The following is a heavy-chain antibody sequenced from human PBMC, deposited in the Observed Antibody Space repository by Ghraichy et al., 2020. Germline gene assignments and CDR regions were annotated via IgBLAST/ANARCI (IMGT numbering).Heavy chain of an antibody. CDR2: INSDGSSI. D-gene: IGHD2-15*01. V-gene: IGHV3-74*01. CDR3: ARGGPEYCSGGSCYAGDY. CDR1: GFTFSSYG. J-gene: IGHJ4*02. Sequence: GGSLRLSCAVSGFTFSSYGMHWGRQAPGKGLVWVSRINSDGSSISYADSVKGRFTFSRDNAKNTLYLQMNSLRADDTAVYYCARGGPEYCSGGSCYAGDYWGQGTLVTVSS.